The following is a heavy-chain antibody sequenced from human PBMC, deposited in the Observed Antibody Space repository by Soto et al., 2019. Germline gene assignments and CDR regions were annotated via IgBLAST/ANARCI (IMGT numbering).Heavy chain of an antibody. J-gene: IGHJ4*02. D-gene: IGHD3-22*01. CDR3: ARPTYYDDSSGPQAD. V-gene: IGHV3-48*01. CDR1: GFTFSTYS. CDR2: ISSSSSTI. Sequence: GGSLRLSCAASGFTFSTYSMNWVRQAPGKGLEWVSYISSSSSTIFYTDSVKGRFTVSRDNAKNSLYLQMNSLRAEDTAVYYWARPTYYDDSSGPQADWGQGTLVTVS.